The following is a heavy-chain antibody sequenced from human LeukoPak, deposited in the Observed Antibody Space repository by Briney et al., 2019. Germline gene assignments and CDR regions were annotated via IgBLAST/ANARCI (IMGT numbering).Heavy chain of an antibody. Sequence: SETLSLTCAVSGVSISSYYWSWIRQPPGKGLEWIGYSHCTGTSNYNSSLQSRVTMSVDTSRNQFSLKLTSVTAADTAVYYCVRHIGGTTSDYWGQGTLVTVSS. J-gene: IGHJ4*02. CDR1: GVSISSYY. CDR3: VRHIGGTTSDY. CDR2: SHCTGTS. V-gene: IGHV4-59*08. D-gene: IGHD1-7*01.